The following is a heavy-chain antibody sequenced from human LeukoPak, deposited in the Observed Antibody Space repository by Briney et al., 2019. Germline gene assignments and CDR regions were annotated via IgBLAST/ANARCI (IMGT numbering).Heavy chain of an antibody. D-gene: IGHD1-26*01. CDR2: IYSGSTYI. J-gene: IGHJ4*02. CDR1: GFTFSTYN. CDR3: ARASNSGSFFFDH. V-gene: IGHV3-21*01. Sequence: GGSLRLSCVASGFTFSTYNIYWVRQVPGKGLQWVSSIYSGSTYIYYADLVKGRFTISRVDAKNSVYLQMNSLSDEDTAVYYCARASNSGSFFFDHWGQGTLVTVSS.